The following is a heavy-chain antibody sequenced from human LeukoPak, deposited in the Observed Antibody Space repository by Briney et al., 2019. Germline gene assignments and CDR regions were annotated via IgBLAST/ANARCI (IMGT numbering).Heavy chain of an antibody. CDR3: ARQASWLPYFDL. V-gene: IGHV4-59*08. CDR2: IFYSGNT. D-gene: IGHD6-13*01. CDR1: GGSISGYY. J-gene: IGHJ2*01. Sequence: KPSETLSLTCTVSGGSISGYYWSWIRQPPGQGLEWIGYIFYSGNTDYNPTLKSRVTISVDTSENQFSLRLSSVTAADTAVYSCARQASWLPYFDLWGRGTLVAVSS.